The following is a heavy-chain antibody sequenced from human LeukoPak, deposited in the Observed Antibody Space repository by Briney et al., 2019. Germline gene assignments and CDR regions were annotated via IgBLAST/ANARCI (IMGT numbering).Heavy chain of an antibody. D-gene: IGHD5-24*01. CDR3: ARSGEMATIMGY. J-gene: IGHJ4*02. CDR2: IYYSGST. Sequence: SETLSLTCTVSGGSISSNSYYWGWIRQPPGKGLEWIGSIYYSGSTNYNPSLKSRVTISVDTSKNQFSLKLSSVTAADTAVYYCARSGEMATIMGYWGQGTLVTVSS. CDR1: GGSISSNSYY. V-gene: IGHV4-39*07.